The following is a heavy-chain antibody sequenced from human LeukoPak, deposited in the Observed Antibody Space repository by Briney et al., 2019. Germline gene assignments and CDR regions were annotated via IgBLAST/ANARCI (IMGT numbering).Heavy chain of an antibody. CDR3: ARGNSDRFPPYMDY. CDR1: GYSISSGNY. D-gene: IGHD2-21*01. V-gene: IGHV4-38-2*02. Sequence: SETLSLTCTVSGYSISSGNYWGWTRQSPGKGLEWIGTIYHSGSTYYNPSLKSRVTISVDTSKNQISLRLSSVTAADTAIYYCARGNSDRFPPYMDYWGQGILVIVSS. J-gene: IGHJ4*02. CDR2: IYHSGST.